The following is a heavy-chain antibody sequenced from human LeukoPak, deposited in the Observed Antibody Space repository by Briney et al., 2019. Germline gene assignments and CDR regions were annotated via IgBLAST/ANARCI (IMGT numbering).Heavy chain of an antibody. CDR2: IRYDGSNK. Sequence: GGSLRLSCAASGLTFNTCGMHWVRQAPGKGLEWVAFIRYDGSNKYYADSVKGRFIISRDNSENTLYLQMNSLRAEDTAVYYCARDGAAFDYWGQGTLVTVSS. V-gene: IGHV3-30*02. CDR3: ARDGAAFDY. D-gene: IGHD1-26*01. CDR1: GLTFNTCG. J-gene: IGHJ4*02.